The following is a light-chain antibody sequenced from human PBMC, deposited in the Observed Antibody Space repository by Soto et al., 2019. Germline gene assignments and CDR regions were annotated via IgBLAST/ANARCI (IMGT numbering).Light chain of an antibody. J-gene: IGKJ5*01. Sequence: EIVLTQSPDTLSLSPGERATLSCRASQSVRSERLAWYQQKRGQAPTLLIFDASSRASGTPERFSGSGSGTEFTLTISSLQSEDFAVYYCQQYNNWPITFGQGTRLEI. CDR3: QQYNNWPIT. CDR1: QSVRSER. CDR2: DAS. V-gene: IGKV3D-15*01.